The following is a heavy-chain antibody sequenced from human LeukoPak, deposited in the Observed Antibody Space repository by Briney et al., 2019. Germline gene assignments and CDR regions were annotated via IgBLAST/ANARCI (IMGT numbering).Heavy chain of an antibody. CDR2: IYHSGST. CDR3: ARSKPLGYDF. J-gene: IGHJ4*02. D-gene: IGHD5-18*01. V-gene: IGHV4-38-2*01. Sequence: SESLSLTCGVSDYSISSGYYWGWIRQPPGKGLEWIGSIYHSGSTYYNPSLKSRVTISVDTSQNQFSLKLSSVTAADTAVYYCARSKPLGYDFWGQGTLVTVSS. CDR1: DYSISSGYY.